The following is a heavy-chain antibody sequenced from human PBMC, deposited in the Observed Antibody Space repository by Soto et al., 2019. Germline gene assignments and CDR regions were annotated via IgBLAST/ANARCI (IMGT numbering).Heavy chain of an antibody. CDR2: VNQDASEI. Sequence: EVQLVESGGGLVQPGGSLTLSCTASGFTYSDHWMSWVRQAPWKGLEWVANVNQDASEIYYVDSVKGRFTISRDNARSSLLLQMNSLRVEDTAVYYCGSAVGGRSAFWGQGTLVTFPS. V-gene: IGHV3-7*02. J-gene: IGHJ4*02. D-gene: IGHD3-16*01. CDR3: GSAVGGRSAF. CDR1: GFTYSDHW.